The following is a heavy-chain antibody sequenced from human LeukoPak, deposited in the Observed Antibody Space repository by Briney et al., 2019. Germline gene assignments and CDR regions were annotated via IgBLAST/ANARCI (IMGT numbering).Heavy chain of an antibody. V-gene: IGHV7-4-1*02. D-gene: IGHD3-3*01. CDR1: GYTFTSYA. CDR2: INTNTGNP. CDR3: ARGRVDFWSGYYATSSFDY. Sequence: ASVKVSCKASGYTFTSYAMNWVRQAPGQGLEWMGWINTNTGNPTYAQGFTGRFVFSLDTSVSTAYLQISSLKAEDTAVYYCARGRVDFWSGYYATSSFDYWGQGTLVTVSS. J-gene: IGHJ4*02.